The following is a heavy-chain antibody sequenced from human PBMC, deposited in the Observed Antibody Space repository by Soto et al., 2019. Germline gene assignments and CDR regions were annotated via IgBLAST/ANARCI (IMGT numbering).Heavy chain of an antibody. CDR1: GYPFTHYG. CDR2: ISPFNGNT. CDR3: ARDQSFDRTYYSGIDV. V-gene: IGHV1-18*01. Sequence: QVQLVQSGAEVKKPGASVRVSCKSSGYPFTHYGITWIRQAPGQGLEWMGWISPFNGNTNYGQTLQGRVTLTTDTSTSTVFVELRRLTTDATSVYYCARDQSFDRTYYSGIDVWGQGTTVTVSS. J-gene: IGHJ6*02. D-gene: IGHD3-10*01.